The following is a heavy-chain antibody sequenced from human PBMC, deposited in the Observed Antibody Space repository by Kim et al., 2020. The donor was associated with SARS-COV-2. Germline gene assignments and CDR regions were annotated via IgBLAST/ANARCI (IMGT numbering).Heavy chain of an antibody. D-gene: IGHD6-19*01. CDR3: ATSFPVAGGGFLYYYYGMDV. V-gene: IGHV1-24*01. J-gene: IGHJ6*02. Sequence: ASVKVSCKVSGYTLTELSMHWVRQAPGKGLEWMGGFDPEDGETIYAQKFQGRVTKTEDTSTDTAYMELSSLRSEETAVYYCATSFPVAGGGFLYYYYGMDVWDQGTTVTVSS. CDR2: FDPEDGET. CDR1: GYTLTELS.